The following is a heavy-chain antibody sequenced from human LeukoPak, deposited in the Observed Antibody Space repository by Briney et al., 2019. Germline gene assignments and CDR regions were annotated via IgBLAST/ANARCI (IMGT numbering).Heavy chain of an antibody. CDR3: AREGGGGSYHFVY. D-gene: IGHD1-26*01. J-gene: IGHJ4*02. CDR1: GGSFSGYY. CDR2: INHSGST. Sequence: SETLSLTCAVYGGSFSGYYWSWIRQPPGKGLEWVGEINHSGSTNYNPSLKSRVTISVDTSKNQFSLKLSSVTAADTAVYYCAREGGGGSYHFVYWGQGTLVTVSS. V-gene: IGHV4-34*01.